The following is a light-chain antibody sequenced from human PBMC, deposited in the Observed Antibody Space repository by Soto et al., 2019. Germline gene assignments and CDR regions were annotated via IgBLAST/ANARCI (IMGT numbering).Light chain of an antibody. J-gene: IGKJ4*01. CDR3: LQHFMYLLT. CDR1: QGISND. Sequence: DIQMTQSPSSLSASVGDRVTITCRASQGISNDLGWYQQKPGMAPKRLIYSASTLQGGVPSRFSGSASGTEFTLTISSLQPEDFATYYCLQHFMYLLTFGGGTKVEIK. V-gene: IGKV1-17*01. CDR2: SAS.